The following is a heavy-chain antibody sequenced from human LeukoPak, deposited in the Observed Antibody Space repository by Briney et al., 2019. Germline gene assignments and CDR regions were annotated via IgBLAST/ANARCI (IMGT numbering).Heavy chain of an antibody. Sequence: RASVKVSCKASGYTFTSYGISWVRQAPGQGLEWMGGIIPIFGTANYAQKFQGRVTITADKSTSTAYMELSSLRSEDTAVYYCARELGYCTNGVCYTDGASDYWGQGTLVTVSS. CDR2: IIPIFGTA. CDR1: GYTFTSYG. J-gene: IGHJ4*02. D-gene: IGHD2-8*01. V-gene: IGHV1-69*06. CDR3: ARELGYCTNGVCYTDGASDY.